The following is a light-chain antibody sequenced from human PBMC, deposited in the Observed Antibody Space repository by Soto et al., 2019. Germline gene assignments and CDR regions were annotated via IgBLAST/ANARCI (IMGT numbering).Light chain of an antibody. CDR1: QSISSY. CDR2: AAS. Sequence: DIRMTQSPSSLSATVGDRVTITCRASQSISSYLNWYQQKPGKAPKLLIYAASSLQSGVPSRFSGSGSGTDFTLTISSLQPEDFATYYCQQSYSTPLIFGGGTKVEIK. V-gene: IGKV1-39*01. J-gene: IGKJ4*01. CDR3: QQSYSTPLI.